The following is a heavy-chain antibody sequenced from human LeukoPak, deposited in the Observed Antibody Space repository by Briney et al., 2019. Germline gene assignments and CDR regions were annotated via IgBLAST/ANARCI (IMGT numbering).Heavy chain of an antibody. CDR2: ISDSGGYT. J-gene: IGHJ4*02. CDR3: AKSASPLTGYYRFDY. V-gene: IGHV3-23*01. D-gene: IGHD3-9*01. Sequence: PGGSLRLSCAVSGFTFSSYAMSWVRQAPGKGLECVSAISDSGGYTYYADSVKGRFTIPRDNSKNTLYLQMNSLRAEDTAVYYCAKSASPLTGYYRFDYWGQGTLVTVSS. CDR1: GFTFSSYA.